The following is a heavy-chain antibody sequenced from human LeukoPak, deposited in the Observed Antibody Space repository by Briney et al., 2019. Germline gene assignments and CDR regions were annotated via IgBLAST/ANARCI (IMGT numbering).Heavy chain of an antibody. V-gene: IGHV1-8*01. J-gene: IGHJ5*02. Sequence: ASVKVSCKASGYTFTSYDINWVRQATGQGLEWMGWMNPNSGNTSYAQKFQGRVTMTRNTSISTAYMELSSLRSEDTAVYYCARKSYGDHGDSWFDPWGQGTLVTVSS. CDR1: GYTFTSYD. CDR3: ARKSYGDHGDSWFDP. CDR2: MNPNSGNT. D-gene: IGHD4-17*01.